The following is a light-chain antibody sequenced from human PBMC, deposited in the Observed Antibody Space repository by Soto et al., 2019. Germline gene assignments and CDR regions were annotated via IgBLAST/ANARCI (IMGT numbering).Light chain of an antibody. Sequence: QSVLTQPPSASGSPGQSVTISCTGTSSDVDDNNYVSWYQQHPGKAPKLMIYEVSKRPSGVPDRFSGSKSGNTASLTVSGLQAEDEADYYYSSYAVSNNTYVFGTGTKVTVL. CDR2: EVS. J-gene: IGLJ1*01. CDR3: SSYAVSNNTYV. CDR1: SSDVDDNNY. V-gene: IGLV2-8*01.